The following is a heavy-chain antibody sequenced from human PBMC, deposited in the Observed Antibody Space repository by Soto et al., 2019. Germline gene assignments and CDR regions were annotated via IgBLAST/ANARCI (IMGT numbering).Heavy chain of an antibody. CDR3: ARSLYSGGWVKTFDI. CDR2: IYYSGSP. J-gene: IGHJ3*02. V-gene: IGHV4-59*01. Sequence: XTLSLPCTVSGGSISNYVWNWIRQPPGKGLELIGSIYYSGSPNYNPSLKSRVTISVDTSRSQFSLNLNSVTAADTAVYYCARSLYSGGWVKTFDIWGQGTMGTVSS. CDR1: GGSISNYV. D-gene: IGHD6-19*01.